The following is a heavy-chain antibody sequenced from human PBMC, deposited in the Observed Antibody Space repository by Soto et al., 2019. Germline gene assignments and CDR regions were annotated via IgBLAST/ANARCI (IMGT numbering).Heavy chain of an antibody. Sequence: GGSTEISSAASGETFKSYAMSWVRQAPGKGLEWVSAISGSGGSTYYADSVKGRFTISRDNSKNTLYLQMNSLRAEDTAVYYCVNWFDPWGQGTLVTSPQ. CDR3: VNWFDP. J-gene: IGHJ5*02. CDR2: ISGSGGST. V-gene: IGHV3-23*01. CDR1: GETFKSYA.